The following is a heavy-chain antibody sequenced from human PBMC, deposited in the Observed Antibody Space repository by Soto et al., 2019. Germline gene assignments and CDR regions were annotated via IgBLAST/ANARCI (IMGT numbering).Heavy chain of an antibody. CDR3: ARGGITGTPPYGMDV. Sequence: ASETLSLTCTVSGGSISSGGYYWSWIRQHPGKGLEWIGYIYYSGSTYYNPSLKSRVTISVDTSKNQFSLKLSSVTAADTAVYYCARGGITGTPPYGMDVWGQGTTVTVSS. J-gene: IGHJ6*02. CDR2: IYYSGST. CDR1: GGSISSGGYY. D-gene: IGHD1-20*01. V-gene: IGHV4-31*03.